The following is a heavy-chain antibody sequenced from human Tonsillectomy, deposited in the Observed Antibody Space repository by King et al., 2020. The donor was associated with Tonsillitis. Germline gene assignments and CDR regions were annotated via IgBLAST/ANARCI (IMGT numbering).Heavy chain of an antibody. V-gene: IGHV4-61*02. D-gene: IGHD3-3*01. CDR2: IYTSGST. Sequence: VQLQESGPGLVKPSQTLSLTCTVSGGSISSGSYYWSWIRQPAGKGLEWIGRIYTSGSTNYNPSLKSRVTMSVDTSKNQFSLKLSSLTAADTAMYYCAKDRDDFWSGGSYYYMDVWGKGTTVTVSS. CDR1: GGSISSGSYY. CDR3: AKDRDDFWSGGSYYYMDV. J-gene: IGHJ6*03.